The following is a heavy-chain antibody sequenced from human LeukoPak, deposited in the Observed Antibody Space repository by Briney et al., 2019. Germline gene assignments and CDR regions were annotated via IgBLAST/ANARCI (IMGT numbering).Heavy chain of an antibody. Sequence: GESLKISCKASGYSFSSYWIAWVRQMPGKGLEWMGIIHPGDSDTRYSPSFQGQVTISADKSISTAYLQWSSLKASDTAMYYCASSRGSWVVTKALNAFDIWGQGTMVTVSS. CDR1: GYSFSSYW. J-gene: IGHJ3*02. V-gene: IGHV5-51*01. CDR3: ASSRGSWVVTKALNAFDI. D-gene: IGHD4-23*01. CDR2: IHPGDSDT.